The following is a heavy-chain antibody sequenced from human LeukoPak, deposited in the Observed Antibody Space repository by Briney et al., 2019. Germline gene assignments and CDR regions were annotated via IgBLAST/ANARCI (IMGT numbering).Heavy chain of an antibody. J-gene: IGHJ2*01. CDR3: ARQIDSYWHFDL. CDR1: GGSISSSSYY. D-gene: IGHD3-9*01. Sequence: SETLSLTCTVSGGSISSSSYYWGWIRQPPGKGLEYIGNIYYSGSTNYTPTLKSRVTISVDTSKNQFSLNLSSVTAADAAVYFCARQIDSYWHFDLWGRGTLVTVSS. V-gene: IGHV4-39*01. CDR2: IYYSGST.